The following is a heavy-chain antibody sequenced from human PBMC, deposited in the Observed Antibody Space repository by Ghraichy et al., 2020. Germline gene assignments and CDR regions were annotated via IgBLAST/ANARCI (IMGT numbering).Heavy chain of an antibody. CDR2: MNPKSGKT. CDR1: GYTFTNYH. D-gene: IGHD6-19*01. V-gene: IGHV1-8*01. CDR3: ATDLGRAVAGGGDF. Sequence: ASVKVSCKASGYTFTNYHINWVRQATGQGLEWMGWMNPKSGKTEYAQRFQGRITMTRNTSISTAYMKLSSLKSEDTAVYYCATDLGRAVAGGGDFWGQGTLVTVSS. J-gene: IGHJ4*02.